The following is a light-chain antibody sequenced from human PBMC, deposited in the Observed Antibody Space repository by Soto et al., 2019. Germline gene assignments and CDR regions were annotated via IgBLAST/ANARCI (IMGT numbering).Light chain of an antibody. CDR3: SSYTSSSTLTWV. Sequence: QSVLTQPASVSGSPGQSITISCTGTSSDVGGYNYVSWYQQHPGKAPKLMIYEVSNRPSGVSNRFSGSKSGNTASLTISGLQDEDEADYYCSSYTSSSTLTWVFGGGTKLTVL. CDR2: EVS. CDR1: SSDVGGYNY. J-gene: IGLJ3*02. V-gene: IGLV2-14*01.